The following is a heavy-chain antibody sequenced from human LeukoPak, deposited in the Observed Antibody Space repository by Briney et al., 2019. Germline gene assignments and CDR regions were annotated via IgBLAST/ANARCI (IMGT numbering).Heavy chain of an antibody. D-gene: IGHD2/OR15-2a*01. CDR2: ISGSGGST. V-gene: IGHV3-23*01. Sequence: QAGGSLRLSCAASEFTFSSYAMSWVRQAPGKGLEWVSTISGSGGSTYYADSVKGRFTISRDSSKNTLYLQMNSLRAEDTAVYYCAKTLSLNWYFDLWGRGTLVTVSS. J-gene: IGHJ2*01. CDR1: EFTFSSYA. CDR3: AKTLSLNWYFDL.